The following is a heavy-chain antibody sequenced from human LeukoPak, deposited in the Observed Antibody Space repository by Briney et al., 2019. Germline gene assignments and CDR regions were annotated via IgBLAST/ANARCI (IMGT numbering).Heavy chain of an antibody. CDR1: GYTFTSYY. V-gene: IGHV1-46*01. CDR2: INPSGGST. D-gene: IGHD3-10*01. Sequence: GASVKVSCKASGYTFTSYYMHWVRQAPGQGLEWMGIINPSGGSTSYAQKFQGRVTMTRDMSTSTVYMELSRLRSEDTAVYYCARARYGSGSYHYMDVWGKGTTVTISS. J-gene: IGHJ6*03. CDR3: ARARYGSGSYHYMDV.